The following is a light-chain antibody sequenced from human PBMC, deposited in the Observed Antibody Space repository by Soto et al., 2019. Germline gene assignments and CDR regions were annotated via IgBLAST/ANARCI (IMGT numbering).Light chain of an antibody. CDR1: QSVSASY. CDR2: AAS. Sequence: EIVLTQSPGTLSLSPGEIATLSCRASQSVSASYLAWYQQKPGQAPRLLIYAASSRATGIPDRFSGSGSGTDFNLTVSRLEPDDFAVYYCQQYGSSPAITVGQGTRLDIK. V-gene: IGKV3-20*01. CDR3: QQYGSSPAIT. J-gene: IGKJ5*01.